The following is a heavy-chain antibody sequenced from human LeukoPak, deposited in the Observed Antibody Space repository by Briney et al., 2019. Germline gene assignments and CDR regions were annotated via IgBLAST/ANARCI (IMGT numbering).Heavy chain of an antibody. CDR2: IKSKTDGGTT. J-gene: IGHJ4*02. CDR1: GFTFSNAW. Sequence: GGPLSFSGAASGFTFSNAWMSWVRQAPGKGREWVGRIKSKTDGGTTDYAAPVKGRFTISRDDSKNTLYLQMNSLKTEDTAVYYCTVTAGYFDYWGQGTLVTVSS. CDR3: TVTAGYFDY. D-gene: IGHD6-19*01. V-gene: IGHV3-15*01.